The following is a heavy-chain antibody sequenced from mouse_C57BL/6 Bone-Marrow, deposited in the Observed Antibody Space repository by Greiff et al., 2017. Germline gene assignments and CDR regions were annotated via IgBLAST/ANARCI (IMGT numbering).Heavy chain of an antibody. CDR3: ARLGPVYAMDY. J-gene: IGHJ4*01. CDR2: ISSGGSYT. Sequence: EVQLVESGGDLVKPGGSLKLSCAASGFTFSSYGMSWVRQTPDKRLEWVATISSGGSYTYYPDSVKGRFTFSRDNAKNTLYLQMSSLKSEDTAMYYCARLGPVYAMDYWGQGTSVTVSS. CDR1: GFTFSSYG. V-gene: IGHV5-6*01.